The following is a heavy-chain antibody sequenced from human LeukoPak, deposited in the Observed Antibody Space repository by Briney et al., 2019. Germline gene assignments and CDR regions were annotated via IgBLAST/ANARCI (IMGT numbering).Heavy chain of an antibody. D-gene: IGHD6-13*01. J-gene: IGHJ4*02. CDR3: AKLRSSTWYEPFDY. CDR1: GFTFSSYA. V-gene: IGHV3-23*01. Sequence: GGSLRLSCAASGFTFSSYAMSWVRHAPGKGLEWVSGISGSGGSTYYANSVKGRFTISRDNSKNTLYLQMNSLRAEDTAVYYCAKLRSSTWYEPFDYWGQGTLVTVSS. CDR2: ISGSGGST.